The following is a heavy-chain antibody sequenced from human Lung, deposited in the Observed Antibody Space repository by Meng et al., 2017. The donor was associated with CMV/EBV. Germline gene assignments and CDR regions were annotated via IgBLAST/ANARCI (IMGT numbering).Heavy chain of an antibody. J-gene: IGHJ6*02. V-gene: IGHV4-59*01. CDR2: IYYSGST. D-gene: IGHD2-2*01. CDR1: GHPITTYY. CDR3: ARDRAAIGYYYYVMDV. Sequence: GSLRLXCTVSGHPITTYYWSWIRQPPGKGLEWIGYIYYSGSTNYNPSLRSRVSISVDTSKNQFSLELSSVTAADTAIYYCARDRAAIGYYYYVMDVWGHGTTVTSP.